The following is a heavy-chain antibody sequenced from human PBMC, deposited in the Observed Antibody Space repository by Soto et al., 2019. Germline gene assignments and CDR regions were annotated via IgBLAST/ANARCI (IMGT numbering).Heavy chain of an antibody. D-gene: IGHD3-3*01. Sequence: SEILSLTCTVSGGSISSYYWSWIRQPPGKGLEWIGYIYYSGSTNYNPSLKSRVTISVDTSKNQFSLKLSSVTAADTAVYYCARPSAEWAFDIWGQGTMVTVS. CDR1: GGSISSYY. V-gene: IGHV4-59*01. J-gene: IGHJ3*02. CDR3: ARPSAEWAFDI. CDR2: IYYSGST.